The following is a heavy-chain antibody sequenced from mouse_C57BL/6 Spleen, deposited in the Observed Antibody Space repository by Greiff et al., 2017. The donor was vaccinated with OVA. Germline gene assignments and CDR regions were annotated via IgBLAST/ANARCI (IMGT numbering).Heavy chain of an antibody. D-gene: IGHD2-5*01. CDR3: ALAYYSNYYAMDY. CDR1: GFNIKNTY. V-gene: IGHV14-3*01. CDR2: IDPANGNT. J-gene: IGHJ4*01. Sequence: VQLQQSVAELVRPGASVKLSCTASGFNIKNTYMHWVKQRPEQGLEWIGRIDPANGNTKYAPKFQGKATITADTSSNTAYLRLSSLTSEDTAIYYCALAYYSNYYAMDYWGQGTSVTVSS.